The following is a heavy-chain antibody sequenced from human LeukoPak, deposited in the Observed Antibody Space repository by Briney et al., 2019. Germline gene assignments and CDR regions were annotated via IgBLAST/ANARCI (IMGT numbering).Heavy chain of an antibody. CDR1: GGSISSSNW. CDR2: IYHSGST. D-gene: IGHD6-13*01. CDR3: AREETAAGKGRYFYY. J-gene: IGHJ4*02. Sequence: SETLSLTCAVSGGSISSSNWWSWVRQPPGKGLEWIGEIYHSGSTNYNPSLKSRITISVDKSKNQFSLKLSSVTAADTAVYYCAREETAAGKGRYFYYWGQGTLVTVSS. V-gene: IGHV4-4*02.